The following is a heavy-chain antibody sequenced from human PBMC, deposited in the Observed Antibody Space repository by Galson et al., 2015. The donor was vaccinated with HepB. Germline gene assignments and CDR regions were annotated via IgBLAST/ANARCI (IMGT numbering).Heavy chain of an antibody. CDR1: GYTFTSYG. D-gene: IGHD3-22*01. Sequence: SGAEVNKPGASVKVSCKASGYTFTSYGISWVRQAPGQGLEWMGWISAYNGNTNYAQKLQGRVTMTTDTSTSTAYMELRSLRSDDTAVYYCARDQDSSGYYNDAFDIWGQGTMVTVSS. V-gene: IGHV1-18*01. J-gene: IGHJ3*02. CDR3: ARDQDSSGYYNDAFDI. CDR2: ISAYNGNT.